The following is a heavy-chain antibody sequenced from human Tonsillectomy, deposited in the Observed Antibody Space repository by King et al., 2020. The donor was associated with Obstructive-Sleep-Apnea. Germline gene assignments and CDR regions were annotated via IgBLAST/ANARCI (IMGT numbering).Heavy chain of an antibody. V-gene: IGHV4-59*01. Sequence: QLQESGPGLVKPSETLSLTCTVSGGSIISYSWTWIRQPPGKGLEWIGHVYYSGRTNYKPSLKSIVTISADTSKNQFSLKLSSVTAADTGVYYCARGTGWYGVDVWGQGTTVTVSS. J-gene: IGHJ6*02. D-gene: IGHD6-19*01. CDR3: ARGTGWYGVDV. CDR1: GGSIISYS. CDR2: VYYSGRT.